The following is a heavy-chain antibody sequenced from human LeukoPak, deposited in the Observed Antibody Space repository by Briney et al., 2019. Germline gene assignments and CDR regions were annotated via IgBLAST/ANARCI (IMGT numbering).Heavy chain of an antibody. CDR2: IYSGGST. J-gene: IGHJ4*02. D-gene: IGHD5-12*01. Sequence: PGGSLRLSCAASGFTVSSNYMSWVRQVPGKGLEWVSVIYSGGSTYYADSVKGRFTISRDNSKNTLYLQMNSLRAEDTAVYYCARGVVATRGDYWGQGTLVTVSS. CDR1: GFTVSSNY. CDR3: ARGVVATRGDY. V-gene: IGHV3-53*01.